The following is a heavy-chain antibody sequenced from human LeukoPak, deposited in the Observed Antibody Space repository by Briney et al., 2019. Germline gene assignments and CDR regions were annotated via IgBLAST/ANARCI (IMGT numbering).Heavy chain of an antibody. D-gene: IGHD2-15*01. CDR2: IYTSGST. Sequence: PSQTLSLTCTVSGGSISSGSYYWSWIRQPAGKGLEWIGRIYTSGSTYYNPSLKSRVTISVDTSKKQFSLKLSSVTAADTAVYYCARGKWYDYWGQGTLVTVSS. CDR3: ARGKWYDY. CDR1: GGSISSGSYY. J-gene: IGHJ4*02. V-gene: IGHV4-61*02.